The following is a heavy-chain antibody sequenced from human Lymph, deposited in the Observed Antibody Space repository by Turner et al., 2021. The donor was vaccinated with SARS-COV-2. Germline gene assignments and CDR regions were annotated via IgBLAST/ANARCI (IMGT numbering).Heavy chain of an antibody. CDR3: ARDATGPLGY. D-gene: IGHD1-1*01. V-gene: IGHV1-69*10. Sequence: QVQLVQSGAEVKKPGSSVKVSCKASGGTFSTYAISWVRQAPGQGPEWLGGTIPIFGIANYAQKFQGRVTITADKFTSTAYMELSSLRSEDTAVYYCARDATGPLGYWGRGTLVTVSS. CDR2: TIPIFGIA. J-gene: IGHJ4*02. CDR1: GGTFSTYA.